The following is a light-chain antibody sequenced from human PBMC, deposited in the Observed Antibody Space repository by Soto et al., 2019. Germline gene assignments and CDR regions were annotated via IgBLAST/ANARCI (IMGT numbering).Light chain of an antibody. V-gene: IGLV2-8*01. CDR2: EVT. J-gene: IGLJ3*02. CDR1: SSDVGGYNY. Sequence: QSALTQPPSASGSPGQSVTISCTGTSSDVGGYNYVSWYQQHPGKAPKLMIYEVTKRPSGVPDRFSGSKSGNTASLTISGLQAEDEGDYFCSSYTTSTTWLFGGGTKLTVL. CDR3: SSYTTSTTWL.